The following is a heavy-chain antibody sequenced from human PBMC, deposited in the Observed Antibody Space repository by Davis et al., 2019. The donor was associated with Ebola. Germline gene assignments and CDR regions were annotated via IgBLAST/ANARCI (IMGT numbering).Heavy chain of an antibody. J-gene: IGHJ6*02. CDR1: GFTFSNAW. CDR2: IKTKTDGGTT. Sequence: GESLKISCAASGFTFSNAWMSWVRQAPGKGLEWVGRIKTKTDGGTTDYAAPVKGRFTISRDDSKDTLYLQMNSLKTEDTAVYYCTRDQLEADTYGLDVWGQGTTVIVSS. D-gene: IGHD1-1*01. CDR3: TRDQLEADTYGLDV. V-gene: IGHV3-15*01.